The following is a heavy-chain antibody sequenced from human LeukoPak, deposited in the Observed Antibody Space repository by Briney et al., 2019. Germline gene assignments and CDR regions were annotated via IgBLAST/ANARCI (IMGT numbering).Heavy chain of an antibody. D-gene: IGHD3-22*01. CDR2: IIPIFGTA. J-gene: IGHJ3*02. V-gene: IGHV1-69*13. CDR3: AGDTAISCYYLVNGAFNI. CDR1: GGTFSSYA. Sequence: SVKVSCKASGGTFSSYAISWVRQAPGQGLEWMGGIIPIFGTANYAQKFQGRVTITADESTSTAYMELSSLRSEDTAVYYCAGDTAISCYYLVNGAFNIWGQGTMVTVSS.